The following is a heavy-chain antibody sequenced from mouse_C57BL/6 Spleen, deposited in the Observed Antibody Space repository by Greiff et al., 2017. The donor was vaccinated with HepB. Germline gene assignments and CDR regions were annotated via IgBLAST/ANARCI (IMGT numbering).Heavy chain of an antibody. CDR1: GFTFTDYY. Sequence: VQLKESGGGLVQPGGSLSLSCAASGFTFTDYYMSWVRQPPGKALEWLGFIRHKANGYTTEYSASVKGRFTISRDNSQSILYLQLNALRAEDSATYYCARAYQYYFDDWGQGTTLTVSS. J-gene: IGHJ2*01. CDR2: IRHKANGYTT. CDR3: ARAYQYYFDD. V-gene: IGHV7-3*01.